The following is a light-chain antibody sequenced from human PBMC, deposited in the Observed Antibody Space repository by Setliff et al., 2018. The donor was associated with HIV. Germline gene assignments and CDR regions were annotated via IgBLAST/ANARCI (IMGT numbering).Light chain of an antibody. V-gene: IGLV2-14*01. CDR3: SSYTSSGYV. Sequence: QSVLTQPASVSGSPGQSITISCTGTSSDVGAYSLVSWYQQHPGKAPKLMIYEVSNRPSGVSNRFSGSNSGNTASLTISGLQAEDEADYYCSSYTSSGYVFGTGTKVTVL. J-gene: IGLJ1*01. CDR2: EVS. CDR1: SSDVGAYSL.